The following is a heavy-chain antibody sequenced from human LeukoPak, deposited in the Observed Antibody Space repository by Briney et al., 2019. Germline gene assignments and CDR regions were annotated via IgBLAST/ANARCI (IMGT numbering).Heavy chain of an antibody. CDR3: AALSGSYYVDTDY. Sequence: GGSLRLSCAASGFTFSSYGMHWVRQAPGKGLEWVAVISYDGSNKYYVDSLKGRFTISRDNSKNTLYLQMSSLRTEDTAVYYCAALSGSYYVDTDYWGQGTLVTVSS. CDR1: GFTFSSYG. CDR2: ISYDGSNK. D-gene: IGHD1-26*01. V-gene: IGHV3-30*03. J-gene: IGHJ4*02.